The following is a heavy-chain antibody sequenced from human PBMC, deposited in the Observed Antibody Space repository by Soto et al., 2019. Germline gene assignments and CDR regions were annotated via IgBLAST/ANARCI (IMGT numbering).Heavy chain of an antibody. Sequence: QVQLVQAGAEVKKPGASVKVSCKASGYTFTSYYMHWVRQAPGQGPERMGIINPSGGSTSYAQKFQGRVTMTRDTSTSTVYMELSSLRSEDTAVYYCAKTRYSSGCLDYWGQGTLVTVSS. CDR3: AKTRYSSGCLDY. V-gene: IGHV1-46*01. CDR1: GYTFTSYY. J-gene: IGHJ4*02. D-gene: IGHD6-19*01. CDR2: INPSGGST.